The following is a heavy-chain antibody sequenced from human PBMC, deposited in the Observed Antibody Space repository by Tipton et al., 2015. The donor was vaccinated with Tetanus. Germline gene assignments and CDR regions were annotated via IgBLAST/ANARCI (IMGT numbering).Heavy chain of an antibody. CDR3: AGSQSWFAFDI. J-gene: IGHJ3*02. CDR1: GGSFSGYY. CDR2: IYSSGSA. V-gene: IGHV4-59*01. Sequence: TLSLTCGVYGGSFSGYYWTWIRQPPGKGLEWIGNIYSSGSANYNPPLRSRVTISVAASKDRFSLKMISVTPADTAVYYCAGSQSWFAFDIWGQGTIVTVSS. D-gene: IGHD3-10*01.